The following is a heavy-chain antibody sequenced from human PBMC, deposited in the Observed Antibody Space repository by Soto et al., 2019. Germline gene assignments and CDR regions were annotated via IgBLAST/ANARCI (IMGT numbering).Heavy chain of an antibody. Sequence: QVHLVQSGAEGREPGASVTVSCKASDDIFPNYGVSWVRLAPGQGLEWVGGISAHNGKTNYAQKFQGRVTITTDTSTNTAYMELRSLRSDDTAVYYCARVGKQHAVLFYYAMDVWGQGTTVTVSS. J-gene: IGHJ6*02. CDR3: ARVGKQHAVLFYYAMDV. CDR2: ISAHNGKT. CDR1: DDIFPNYG. V-gene: IGHV1-18*04. D-gene: IGHD1-26*01.